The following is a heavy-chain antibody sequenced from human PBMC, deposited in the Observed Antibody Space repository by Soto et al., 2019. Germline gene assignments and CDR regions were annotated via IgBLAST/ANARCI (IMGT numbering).Heavy chain of an antibody. J-gene: IGHJ4*02. CDR3: ARVEVGATHFDY. V-gene: IGHV4-30-2*01. D-gene: IGHD1-26*01. Sequence: TSETLSLTCAVSGGSIKSGDYSWSWIRQPPGKGLEWIGYIYHSGINNYNPSLKSRVTISVDMSKNQFSLKLSSVTAADTAVYYCARVEVGATHFDYWGQGTLVTVSS. CDR1: GGSIKSGDYS. CDR2: IYHSGIN.